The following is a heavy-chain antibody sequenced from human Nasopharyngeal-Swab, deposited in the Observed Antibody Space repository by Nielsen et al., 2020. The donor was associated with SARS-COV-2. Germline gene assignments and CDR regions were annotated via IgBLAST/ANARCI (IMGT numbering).Heavy chain of an antibody. Sequence: ESLKISCAASGFTFSNAWMSWVRQGPGKGLEWIGEIYRSGSTNYNPSLKSRVTISVDKSKNQFSLQLTSVTAADTAVYYCARREWLQFDYWGPGTLVTVSS. V-gene: IGHV4/OR15-8*01. D-gene: IGHD5-24*01. CDR3: ARREWLQFDY. CDR1: GFTFSNAW. CDR2: IYRSGST. J-gene: IGHJ4*02.